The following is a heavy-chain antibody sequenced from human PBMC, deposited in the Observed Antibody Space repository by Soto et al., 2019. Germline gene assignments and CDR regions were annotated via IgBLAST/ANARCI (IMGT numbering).Heavy chain of an antibody. D-gene: IGHD3-22*01. CDR3: ARQATITMIGGP. Sequence: SETLSLACSVSWASVSSNYWGWIRQPPGKGLEWIGYIYYSGSTNYNPSLKSRVTISVDTSKNQFSLKLSSVTAADTAVYYCARQATITMIGGPWGQGTLVTVSS. CDR1: WASVSSNY. V-gene: IGHV4-59*02. J-gene: IGHJ5*02. CDR2: IYYSGST.